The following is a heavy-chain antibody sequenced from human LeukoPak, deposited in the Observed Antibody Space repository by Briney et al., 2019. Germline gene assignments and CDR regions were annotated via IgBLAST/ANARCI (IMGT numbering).Heavy chain of an antibody. CDR3: ARAQYYYGSGSYSPLGY. CDR1: GYTFTSYG. J-gene: IGHJ4*02. CDR2: ISAYNGNT. Sequence: GASVKVSCKASGYTFTSYGISWVRQAPGQGLEWMGWISAYNGNTNYAQKLQGRVTMTTDTSTSTAYMELRSLRSDDTAVYHCARAQYYYGSGSYSPLGYWGQGTLVTVSS. D-gene: IGHD3-10*01. V-gene: IGHV1-18*01.